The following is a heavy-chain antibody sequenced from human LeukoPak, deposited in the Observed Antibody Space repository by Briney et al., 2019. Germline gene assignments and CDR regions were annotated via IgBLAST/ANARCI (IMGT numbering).Heavy chain of an antibody. Sequence: GASVKVSCKASGYTFTGYYMHWVRQAPGQGLEWMGWINPNSGGTNYAQKLQGRVTMTRDTSISTAYMELSRLRSDDTAVYYCARKFGWDLDWYFDLWGRGTLVTVSS. J-gene: IGHJ2*01. V-gene: IGHV1-2*02. CDR3: ARKFGWDLDWYFDL. D-gene: IGHD1-26*01. CDR1: GYTFTGYY. CDR2: INPNSGGT.